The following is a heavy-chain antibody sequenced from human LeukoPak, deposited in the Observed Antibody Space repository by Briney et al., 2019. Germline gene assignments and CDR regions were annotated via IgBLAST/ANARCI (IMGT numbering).Heavy chain of an antibody. J-gene: IGHJ4*02. CDR2: IYYSGST. V-gene: IGHV4-39*01. CDR1: GGSLSSSSYY. D-gene: IGHD6-6*01. CDR3: ARSRYSSSSAPFDY. Sequence: SETLSLTCTVSGGSLSSSSYYWGWIRQPPGKGLEWIGSIYYSGSTYYNPSLKSRVTISVDTSKNQFSLKLSSVTAADTAVYYCARSRYSSSSAPFDYWGQGTLVTVSS.